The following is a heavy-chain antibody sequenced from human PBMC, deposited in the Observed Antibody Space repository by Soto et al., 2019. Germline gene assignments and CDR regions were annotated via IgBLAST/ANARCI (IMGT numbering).Heavy chain of an antibody. Sequence: AAVKVYCKASGYTFTSYDINWVRQATGQGLEWMGWGNPNSGNTGYAQKFQGIVTMTRNTSISTAYTELSSLRSEDTAVYYCAREGGLQYYTDVSGKGTTYTVSS. D-gene: IGHD3-16*01. CDR2: GNPNSGNT. CDR1: GYTFTSYD. V-gene: IGHV1-8*01. J-gene: IGHJ6*03. CDR3: AREGGLQYYTDV.